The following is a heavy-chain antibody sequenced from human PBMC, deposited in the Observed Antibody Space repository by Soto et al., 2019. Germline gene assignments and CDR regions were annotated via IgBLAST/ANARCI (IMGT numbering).Heavy chain of an antibody. J-gene: IGHJ4*02. D-gene: IGHD3-9*01. CDR1: GFTFSSYG. CDR3: ASGAYDILTGYYATQDY. CDR2: IWYDGSNK. V-gene: IGHV3-33*01. Sequence: PGGSLRLSCAASGFTFSSYGMHWVRQAPGKGLEWVAVIWYDGSNKYYADSVKGRFTISRDNSKNTLYLQMNSLRAEDTALYYCASGAYDILTGYYATQDYWGQGTLVTVSS.